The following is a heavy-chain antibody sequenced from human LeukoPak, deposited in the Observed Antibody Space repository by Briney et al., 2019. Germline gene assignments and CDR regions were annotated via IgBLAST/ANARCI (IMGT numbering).Heavy chain of an antibody. CDR3: AREPNSSHQGGNDY. D-gene: IGHD2-15*01. CDR1: GGTISSYY. Sequence: SETLSLTCTVAGGTISSYYWSWIRQPPGKGLEWIGYIYYSGSTNYNPSLKSRVTISVDTSKNQFSLKLSSVTAADTAVYYCAREPNSSHQGGNDYWGQGTLVTVSS. CDR2: IYYSGST. J-gene: IGHJ4*02. V-gene: IGHV4-59*01.